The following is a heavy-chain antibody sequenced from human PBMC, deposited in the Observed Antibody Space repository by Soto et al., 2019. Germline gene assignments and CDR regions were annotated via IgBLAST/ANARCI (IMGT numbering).Heavy chain of an antibody. Sequence: EVQLLESGGGLVQPGGSLRLSCAASGFTFSSYAMSWVRQAPGKGLEWVSAISGSGGSTYYADSVKGRFTISRDNSKNPLYLEMNSLRAEDTAVYYCSKDQEQWLVGRFFDYLGQGALVTVSS. J-gene: IGHJ4*02. CDR2: ISGSGGST. CDR3: SKDQEQWLVGRFFDY. V-gene: IGHV3-23*01. D-gene: IGHD6-19*01. CDR1: GFTFSSYA.